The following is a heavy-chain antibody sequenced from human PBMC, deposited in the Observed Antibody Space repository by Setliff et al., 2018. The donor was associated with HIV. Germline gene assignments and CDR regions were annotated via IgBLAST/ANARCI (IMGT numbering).Heavy chain of an antibody. J-gene: IGHJ6*02. CDR2: ITDSGNT. V-gene: IGHV4-61*01. Sequence: PSETLSLTCGVSGYSLTSGYYWGWIRQPPGNRLEWLGYITDSGNTNYNPSLRRRVTISADTSKNQVSLRLRSVTAADTAVYYCARETQQSYNIVTGYNYYYGIDVWGQGTTVTAP. CDR1: GYSLTSGYY. D-gene: IGHD3-9*01. CDR3: ARETQQSYNIVTGYNYYYGIDV.